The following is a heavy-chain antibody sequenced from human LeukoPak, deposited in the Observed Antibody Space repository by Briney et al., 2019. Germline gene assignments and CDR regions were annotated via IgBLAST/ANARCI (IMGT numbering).Heavy chain of an antibody. Sequence: PSETLSLTCTVSGYSISSGYYWAWIRQPPGKGLEWIGSISHSVITHYRSSLKSPVTLSVDTFKNQFSLNIRSVTAPDTPLYYSARVRGSYYPHLFVFWGQGTLVTVSS. CDR2: ISHSVIT. CDR3: ARVRGSYYPHLFVF. J-gene: IGHJ4*02. D-gene: IGHD1-26*01. V-gene: IGHV4-38-2*02. CDR1: GYSISSGYY.